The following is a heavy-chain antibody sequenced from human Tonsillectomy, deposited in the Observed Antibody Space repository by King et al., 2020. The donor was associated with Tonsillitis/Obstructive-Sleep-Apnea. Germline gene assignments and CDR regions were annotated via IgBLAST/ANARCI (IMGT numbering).Heavy chain of an antibody. CDR3: ARVPAPAATGSHYYMDV. Sequence: VQLVESGGGLVKPGGSLRLSCAASGFTFSSYSMNWVRQAPGKGLEWVSSISSSSNYIYYADSVKGRFTISRDNAKYSLYLQMNSLRAEDTAVYYCARVPAPAATGSHYYMDVWGKGTTVTVSS. J-gene: IGHJ6*03. V-gene: IGHV3-21*01. CDR1: GFTFSSYS. D-gene: IGHD2-2*01. CDR2: ISSSSNYI.